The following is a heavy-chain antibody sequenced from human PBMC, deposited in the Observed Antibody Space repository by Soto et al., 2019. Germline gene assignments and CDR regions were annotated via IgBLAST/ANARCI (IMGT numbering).Heavy chain of an antibody. CDR3: ARGNWHRLGSGFIY. CDR1: GGSISSYY. J-gene: IGHJ4*02. CDR2: IYYSGST. D-gene: IGHD3-22*01. Sequence: SETLSLTCTVSGGSISSYYWSWIRQPPGKGLEWIAYIYYSGSTNYNPSLKSRVTISVDTSKNQFSLKLTSVTAADTAVYYCARGNWHRLGSGFIYWGQGTLVTVSS. V-gene: IGHV4-59*01.